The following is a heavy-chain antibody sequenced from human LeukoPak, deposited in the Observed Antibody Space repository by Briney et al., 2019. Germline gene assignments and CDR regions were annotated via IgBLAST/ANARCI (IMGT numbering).Heavy chain of an antibody. J-gene: IGHJ4*02. D-gene: IGHD2-15*01. CDR1: GFTFSSYA. CDR2: ISGSGGST. CDR3: ARDCPTGSGGSCYPY. Sequence: PGGSLRLSCAASGFTFSSYAMSWVRQAPGKGLEWVSTISGSGGSTYYADSVKGRFTISRDNSKNTLYLQMNSLRAEDTAVYYCARDCPTGSGGSCYPYWGQGTLVTVSS. V-gene: IGHV3-23*01.